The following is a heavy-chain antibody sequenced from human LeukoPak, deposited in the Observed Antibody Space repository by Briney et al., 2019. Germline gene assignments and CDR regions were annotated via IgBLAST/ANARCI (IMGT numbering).Heavy chain of an antibody. CDR2: ISYDGSNK. Sequence: PGGSLRLSCAASGFTFSSYSMNWVRQAPGKGLEWVAVISYDGSNKYYADSVKGRFTISRDNSKNTLYLQMNSLRAEDTALYYCAKDSTGDYFSSYWYFDLWGRGTLVTVSS. D-gene: IGHD4-17*01. J-gene: IGHJ2*01. CDR3: AKDSTGDYFSSYWYFDL. V-gene: IGHV3-30*18. CDR1: GFTFSSYS.